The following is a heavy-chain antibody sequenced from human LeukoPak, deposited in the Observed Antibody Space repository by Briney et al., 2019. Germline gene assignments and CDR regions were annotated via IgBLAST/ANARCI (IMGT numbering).Heavy chain of an antibody. CDR1: GGSISSSTSY. D-gene: IGHD2-21*01. CDR3: ARGRSLLLWWNWFDP. CDR2: INHSGST. J-gene: IGHJ5*02. V-gene: IGHV4-39*07. Sequence: PSETLSLTCTVSGGSISSSTSYWGWIRQPPGKGLEWIGEINHSGSTNYNPSLKSRVTISVDTSKNQFSLKLSSVTAADTAVYYCARGRSLLLWWNWFDPWGQGTLVTVSS.